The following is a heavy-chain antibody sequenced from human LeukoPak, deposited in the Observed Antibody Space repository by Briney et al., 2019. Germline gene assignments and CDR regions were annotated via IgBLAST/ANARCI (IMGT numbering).Heavy chain of an antibody. J-gene: IGHJ3*01. D-gene: IGHD4-23*01. Sequence: GGSLRLSCAASGFTFSSFWIHWVRQAPGKGLVWVSRIDSDGTNTNYADSVKGRFTISRDNAKHTVYLQMNSLRAEDTAVYYCARGGNYLLDALDLWGQGTLLTVSS. CDR2: IDSDGTNT. CDR3: ARGGNYLLDALDL. CDR1: GFTFSSFW. V-gene: IGHV3-74*01.